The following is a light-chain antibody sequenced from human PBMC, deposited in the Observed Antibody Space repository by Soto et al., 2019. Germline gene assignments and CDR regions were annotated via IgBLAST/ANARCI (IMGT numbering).Light chain of an antibody. CDR3: MQGLQIHRT. CDR1: QSLLHSNGYNY. CDR2: LGS. V-gene: IGKV2-28*01. Sequence: DIVMTQSPLSLPVTPGEPASISCRSRQSLLHSNGYNYLDWYLQRPGQSPQLLISLGSNRASGVPDRFSGSGSGTDFTLKISRVEAEDDGVYHCMQGLQIHRTFGQGTKVEIK. J-gene: IGKJ1*01.